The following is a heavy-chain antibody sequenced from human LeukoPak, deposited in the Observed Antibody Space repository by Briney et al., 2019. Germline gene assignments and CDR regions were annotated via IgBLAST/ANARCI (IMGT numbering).Heavy chain of an antibody. Sequence: ASVNVSCKASGYTFTGYYMHWVRQAPGQGLEWMGWINPNSGGTNYAQKFQGRVTMTRDTSISTAYMEVSRLRSDDTAVYYCARGIDGYNSNGMDVWGQGTTVTVSS. J-gene: IGHJ6*02. CDR1: GYTFTGYY. V-gene: IGHV1-2*02. CDR2: INPNSGGT. CDR3: ARGIDGYNSNGMDV. D-gene: IGHD5-24*01.